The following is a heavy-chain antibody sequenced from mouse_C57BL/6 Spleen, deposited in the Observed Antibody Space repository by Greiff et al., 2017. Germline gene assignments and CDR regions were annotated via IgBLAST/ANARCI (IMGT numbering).Heavy chain of an antibody. CDR1: GFNIKDDD. D-gene: IGHD2-1*01. J-gene: IGHJ2*01. V-gene: IGHV14-4*01. Sequence: VQLQQSGAELVRPGASVKLSCTASGFNIKDDDMHWVKQRPEQGLEWIGWINPENGDTEYASKFQGKATITAHTSSNTAYLQLSSLTSEDTAFYYCTYYGTSLRTYWGQGTPLTVSA. CDR2: INPENGDT. CDR3: TYYGTSLRTY.